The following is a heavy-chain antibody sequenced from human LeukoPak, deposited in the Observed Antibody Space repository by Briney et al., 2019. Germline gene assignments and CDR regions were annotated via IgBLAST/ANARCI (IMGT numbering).Heavy chain of an antibody. CDR1: GFTFSSYG. D-gene: IGHD4-17*01. V-gene: IGHV3-33*08. CDR3: ARGLFYPRPSTVKGRGGAPDVFDI. CDR2: IWYGGSNK. J-gene: IGHJ3*02. Sequence: PGGSLRLSCAASGFTFSSYGMHWVRQAPGKGLEWVAVIWYGGSNKYYADSVKGRFTISRDNSKNTLYLQMNSLRAEDTAVYYCARGLFYPRPSTVKGRGGAPDVFDIWGQGTMVTVSS.